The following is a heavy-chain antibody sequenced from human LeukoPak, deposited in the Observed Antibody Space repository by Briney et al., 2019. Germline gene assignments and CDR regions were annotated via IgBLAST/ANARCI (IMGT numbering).Heavy chain of an antibody. CDR1: GFIFRSYG. CDR3: AKTMSPYYYDSSGF. V-gene: IGHV3-30*02. CDR2: IRYDGSNK. D-gene: IGHD3-22*01. Sequence: GGSLRLSCAASGFIFRSYGMHWVRQAPGKGLEWVAFIRYDGSNKYHADSVKGRFTISRDNSKNTLYLQMNSLRAEDTAVYYCAKTMSPYYYDSSGFWGQGTLVTVSS. J-gene: IGHJ4*02.